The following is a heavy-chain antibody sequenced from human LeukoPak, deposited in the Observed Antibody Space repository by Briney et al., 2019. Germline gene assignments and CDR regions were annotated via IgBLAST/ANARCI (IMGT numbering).Heavy chain of an antibody. CDR2: INSDGSST. Sequence: GGSLRLSCAASGFTFSSYWMHWVRQAPGKGLVWASRINSDGSSTSYADSVKGRFTISRDNAKNTLYLQMNSLRAEDTAVYYCARDGRGWLTSPKVDYWGQGTLVTVSS. J-gene: IGHJ4*02. D-gene: IGHD5-12*01. CDR1: GFTFSSYW. CDR3: ARDGRGWLTSPKVDY. V-gene: IGHV3-74*01.